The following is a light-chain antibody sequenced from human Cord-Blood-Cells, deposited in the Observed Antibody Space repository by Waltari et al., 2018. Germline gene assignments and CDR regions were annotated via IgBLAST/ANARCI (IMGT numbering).Light chain of an antibody. Sequence: QLVLTPSPSASASLGASATLTCPLSSGHRRYAIASNQQQPEKGPRYLMKLNRDGSHSKGAGIPDRFSGSSSGAERYLTISSLQSEDEADYYGQTWGTGIQVFGTGTKVTVL. CDR3: QTWGTGIQV. V-gene: IGLV4-69*01. CDR2: LNRDGSH. CDR1: SGHRRYA. J-gene: IGLJ1*01.